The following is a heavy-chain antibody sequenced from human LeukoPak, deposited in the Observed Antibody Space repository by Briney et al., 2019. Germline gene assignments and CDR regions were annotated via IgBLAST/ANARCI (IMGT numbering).Heavy chain of an antibody. CDR2: ISYDGSNK. V-gene: IGHV3-30*03. D-gene: IGHD2-2*02. J-gene: IGHJ3*02. Sequence: GGSLRLSCAASGFTFSSYGMHWVRQAPGKGLEWVAVISYDGSNKYYADSVKGRFTISRDNSKNSLYLQMNSLRAEDTAVYYCARSVVVPAAIRAFDIWGQGTMVTVSS. CDR1: GFTFSSYG. CDR3: ARSVVVPAAIRAFDI.